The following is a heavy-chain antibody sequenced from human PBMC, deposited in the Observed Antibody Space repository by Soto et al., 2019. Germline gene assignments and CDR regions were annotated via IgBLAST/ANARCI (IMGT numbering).Heavy chain of an antibody. Sequence: SETLSLTCVVSGGSISRSDFSWTWIRQPPGKGLEWVGYIYRSGTTYYNPSLKSRVSISLDKSKNQFSLNLTSVTAADTAVYYCASGKANYFFDSWGQGHLVPVSS. D-gene: IGHD3-10*01. V-gene: IGHV4-30-2*01. CDR3: ASGKANYFFDS. J-gene: IGHJ4*02. CDR1: GGSISRSDFS. CDR2: IYRSGTT.